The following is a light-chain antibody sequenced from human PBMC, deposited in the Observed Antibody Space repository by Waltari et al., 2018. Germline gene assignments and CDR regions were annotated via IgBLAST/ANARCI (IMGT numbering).Light chain of an antibody. J-gene: IGLJ3*02. V-gene: IGLV1-44*01. Sequence: QSVLTQPPSASGTPGQRVTISCSGSSSNIGTNIVNWYQQLPGTAPKLLIYSNKQRPSGVTDRFSGSKSGTSASLASVGLQSEDEADYYCAAWDDSLNGWVFGGGTKLTVL. CDR2: SNK. CDR3: AAWDDSLNGWV. CDR1: SSNIGTNI.